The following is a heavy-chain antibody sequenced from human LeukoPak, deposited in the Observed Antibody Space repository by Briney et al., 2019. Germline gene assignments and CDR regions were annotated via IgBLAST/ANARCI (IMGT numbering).Heavy chain of an antibody. CDR2: INTNTGNP. Sequence: ASVKVSCKASGYTFTSYAMNWVRQAPGQGLEWMGWINTNTGNPTYAQGFTGRFVFSLDTSVSTAYLQISSLKAEDTAVYYCARGGRYFDWINDTDPPDYWGQGTLVTVSS. CDR3: ARGGRYFDWINDTDPPDY. V-gene: IGHV7-4-1*02. J-gene: IGHJ4*02. CDR1: GYTFTSYA. D-gene: IGHD3-9*01.